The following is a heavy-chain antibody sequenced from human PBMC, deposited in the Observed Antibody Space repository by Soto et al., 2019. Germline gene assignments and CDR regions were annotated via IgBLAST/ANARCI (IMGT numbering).Heavy chain of an antibody. CDR3: ARGEVDTNVVFKWFDP. V-gene: IGHV1-69*10. D-gene: IGHD3-22*01. CDR1: GRAHSSHV. Sequence: VKVSCKPSGRAHSSHVISWVRQAPGQGLEWMGGIIPLFGIPNYAQKFQGRLTSTADKSTRPAYMELSSLRSEDTAVYYCARGEVDTNVVFKWFDPWGQGTQV. J-gene: IGHJ5*02. CDR2: IIPLFGIP.